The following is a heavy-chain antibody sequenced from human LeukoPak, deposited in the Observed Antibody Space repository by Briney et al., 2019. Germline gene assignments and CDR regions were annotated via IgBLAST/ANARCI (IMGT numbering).Heavy chain of an antibody. CDR2: VDPEDGET. J-gene: IGHJ4*02. Sequence: ATVTISCKVSGYTFPDYYLHWMQQAAAKGLDWIGLVDPEDGETIYAEKFQGRVTITADTSTDTAYMELSSLRSEDTAVYYCATSPPPAAISVYWGQGTLVTVSS. V-gene: IGHV1-69-2*01. D-gene: IGHD2-2*02. CDR1: GYTFPDYY. CDR3: ATSPPPAAISVY.